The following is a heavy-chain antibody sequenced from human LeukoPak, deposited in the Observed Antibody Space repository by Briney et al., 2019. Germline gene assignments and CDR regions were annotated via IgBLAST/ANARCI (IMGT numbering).Heavy chain of an antibody. CDR3: ARDRTPPDDYYYCGMDV. D-gene: IGHD2-15*01. J-gene: IGHJ6*02. V-gene: IGHV4-39*07. CDR2: IHYSGRT. CDR1: GDSISSSRYY. Sequence: SETLSLTCTVSGDSISSSRYYWGWIRQPPGKGLGWIGTIHYSGRTYYNPSLKSRVTISVDTSKNQFSLKLSSVAAADTAVYYCARDRTPPDDYYYCGMDVWGQGTTVTVSS.